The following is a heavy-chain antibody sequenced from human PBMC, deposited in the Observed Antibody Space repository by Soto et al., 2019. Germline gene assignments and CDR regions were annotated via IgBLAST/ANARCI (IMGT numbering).Heavy chain of an antibody. CDR2: INHGGNA. J-gene: IGHJ5*02. Sequence: SETLSLTCAGNGGPFSGYYWTWIRQPPGKGLEWIGEINHGGNANYNPSLKSRVTISVDTSKKQFSLRLTSVTAADTAVYYCARGLTLGYCSGTSCYNGFDPWGQGTLVTVSS. CDR3: ARGLTLGYCSGTSCYNGFDP. D-gene: IGHD2-2*01. V-gene: IGHV4-34*01. CDR1: GGPFSGYY.